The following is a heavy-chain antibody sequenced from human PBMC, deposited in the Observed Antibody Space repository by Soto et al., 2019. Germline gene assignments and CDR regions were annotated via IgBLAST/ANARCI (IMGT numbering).Heavy chain of an antibody. D-gene: IGHD4-17*01. J-gene: IGHJ6*03. CDR1: GGSFSGYY. CDR3: ARGPTRTVTTLQYYYYYYMDV. V-gene: IGHV4-34*01. Sequence: PSETLSLTCAVYGGSFSGYYWSWIRQPPGKGLEWIGEINHSGSTNYNPSLKSRVTISVDTSKNQFSLKLSSVTAADTAVYYCARGPTRTVTTLQYYYYYYMDVWGKGTTVTVSS. CDR2: INHSGST.